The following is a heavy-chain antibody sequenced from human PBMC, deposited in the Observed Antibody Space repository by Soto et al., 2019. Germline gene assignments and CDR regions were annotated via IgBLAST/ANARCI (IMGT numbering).Heavy chain of an antibody. CDR2: ISGSGGST. Sequence: GGSLRLSCAASGFTFSSYAMSWVRQAPGKGLEWVSAISGSGGSTYYADSVKGRFTISRDNSKNTLYLQMNSLRAEDTAVYYCANEYSSTSYYYYGMDVWGQGTTVTVSS. J-gene: IGHJ6*02. V-gene: IGHV3-23*01. D-gene: IGHD6-13*01. CDR3: ANEYSSTSYYYYGMDV. CDR1: GFTFSSYA.